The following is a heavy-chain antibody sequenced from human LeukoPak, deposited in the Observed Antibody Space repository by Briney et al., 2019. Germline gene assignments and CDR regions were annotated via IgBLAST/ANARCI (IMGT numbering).Heavy chain of an antibody. CDR2: ISGSGGST. V-gene: IGHV3-23*01. CDR1: GFTFRSFA. J-gene: IGHJ4*02. Sequence: GGSLRLSCADSGFTFRSFAMRWVRQAPGKGLEWVSTISGSGGSTNYADSVKGRFTFSRDNSKNTLSLQMNSLRVEDTAVYYCTKDLPDYGDYIEGYWGQGTLVTVSS. D-gene: IGHD4-17*01. CDR3: TKDLPDYGDYIEGY.